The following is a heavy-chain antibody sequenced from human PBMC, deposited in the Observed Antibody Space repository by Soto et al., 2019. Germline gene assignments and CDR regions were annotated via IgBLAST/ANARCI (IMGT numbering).Heavy chain of an antibody. Sequence: QVQLVESGGGVVQPGRSLRLSCAVSGFTFSNYAIQWVRQAPGKGLEWVALISYDGSNKYYADSVRGRFTISRDNSKNTHYLHMNSLSVEDTAVYYCARRDYYGMYVWGQGTPVTVSS. J-gene: IGHJ6*02. V-gene: IGHV3-30-3*01. CDR1: GFTFSNYA. CDR3: ARRDYYGMYV. CDR2: ISYDGSNK.